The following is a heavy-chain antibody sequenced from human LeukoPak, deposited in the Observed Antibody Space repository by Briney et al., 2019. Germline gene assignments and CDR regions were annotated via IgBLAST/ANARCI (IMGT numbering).Heavy chain of an antibody. V-gene: IGHV4-59*01. CDR3: ARGSGDSGCFDP. Sequence: MASETLSLTCTVSGGSISSYYWSWIRQPPGKGLEWIGYIYYSGRTNYNPSLKSRVTISVDTSKNQFSLKLSSVTAADTAVYYCARGSGDSGCFDPWGRGTLVTVSS. D-gene: IGHD4-17*01. J-gene: IGHJ5*02. CDR1: GGSISSYY. CDR2: IYYSGRT.